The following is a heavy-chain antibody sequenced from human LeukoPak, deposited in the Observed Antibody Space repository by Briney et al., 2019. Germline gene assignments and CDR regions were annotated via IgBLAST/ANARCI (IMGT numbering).Heavy chain of an antibody. V-gene: IGHV3-7*01. J-gene: IGHJ4*02. CDR3: ARAGGFTTVRGVITPHGWNY. CDR2: IKKDGSEK. D-gene: IGHD3-10*01. CDR1: GFTFSSYW. Sequence: GGSLRLSCAASGFTFSSYWLSWVRQAPGRGLEWVANIKKDGSEKYYVDSVKGRFTISRDNAKNSLYLQMNSLRAEDTAVYYCARAGGFTTVRGVITPHGWNYWGQGTLVTVSS.